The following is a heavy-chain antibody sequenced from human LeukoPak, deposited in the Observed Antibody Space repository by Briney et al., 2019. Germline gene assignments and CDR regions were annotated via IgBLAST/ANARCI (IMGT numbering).Heavy chain of an antibody. D-gene: IGHD1-26*01. CDR2: INPSGGST. J-gene: IGHJ4*02. Sequence: ASVKVSCKASGYTFTSYYMHWVRQAPGQGLEWMGIINPSGGSTSYAQKFQGRVTVTRDMSTSTVYMELSSLRSEDTAVYYCARNLDRWELPGYWGQGTLVTVSS. CDR1: GYTFTSYY. V-gene: IGHV1-46*01. CDR3: ARNLDRWELPGY.